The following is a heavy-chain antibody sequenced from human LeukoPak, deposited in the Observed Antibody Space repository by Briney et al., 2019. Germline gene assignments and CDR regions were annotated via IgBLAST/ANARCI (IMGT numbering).Heavy chain of an antibody. CDR1: GGTFSSYA. D-gene: IGHD4-23*01. Sequence: SVKVSCKASGGTFSSYAISWVRQAPGQGLEWMGGIIPIFGTANYAQKLQGRVTITADKSTSTAYMELSSLRSEDTAVYYCAVPTTVVTPGYYYYYYMDVWGKGTTVTVSS. J-gene: IGHJ6*03. V-gene: IGHV1-69*06. CDR2: IIPIFGTA. CDR3: AVPTTVVTPGYYYYYYMDV.